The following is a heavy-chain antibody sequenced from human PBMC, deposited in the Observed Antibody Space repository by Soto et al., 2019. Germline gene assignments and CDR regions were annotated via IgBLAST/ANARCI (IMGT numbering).Heavy chain of an antibody. CDR2: ITTSSSTI. CDR1: GFTFSSYS. Sequence: PGGSLRLSCASSGFTFSSYSMSLVRQAPGKGLEWVSYITTSSSTIYYADSVKGRLTISRDNAKNSLYLQMNSLRAEDTAVYYCAVFRTGSGGRYYYGMDVWGQGTTVTVSS. CDR3: AVFRTGSGGRYYYGMDV. V-gene: IGHV3-48*01. D-gene: IGHD2-15*01. J-gene: IGHJ6*02.